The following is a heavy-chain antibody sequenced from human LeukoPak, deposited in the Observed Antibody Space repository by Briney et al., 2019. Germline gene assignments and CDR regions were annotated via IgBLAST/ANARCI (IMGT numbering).Heavy chain of an antibody. CDR3: ARDLAVAGTNYFDF. J-gene: IGHJ4*02. V-gene: IGHV4-4*02. D-gene: IGHD6-19*01. CDR1: GDSIRTNEW. CDR2: VFHSGST. Sequence: SETLSLTCSVPGDSIRTNEWRSWVRQPPGKGLEWIGEVFHSGSTNYNPSLKSRVTISIDKSKNQFSLEVTSVTAADTAIYYCARDLAVAGTNYFDFWGQGVLVTVSS.